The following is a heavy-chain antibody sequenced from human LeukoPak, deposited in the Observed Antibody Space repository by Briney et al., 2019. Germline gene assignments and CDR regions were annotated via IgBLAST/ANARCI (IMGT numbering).Heavy chain of an antibody. CDR3: AHRDGGYFDY. V-gene: IGHV2-5*02. CDR2: IYGAGEI. J-gene: IGHJ4*02. D-gene: IGHD2-15*01. CDR1: GFSLTTSEVA. Sequence: SGPTLVNPTQTLTLTCAFSGFSLTTSEVAVGWIRQPPGKALEWLALIYGAGEIHYSPSLNNGLTITKDTSKNQVVLTMTNMDPVDTATYYCAHRDGGYFDYWGQGTLVTVSS.